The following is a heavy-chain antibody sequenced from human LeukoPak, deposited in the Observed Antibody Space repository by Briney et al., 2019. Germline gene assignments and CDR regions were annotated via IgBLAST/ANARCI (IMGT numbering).Heavy chain of an antibody. V-gene: IGHV4-59*04. D-gene: IGHD6-19*01. CDR1: GGSISSYY. CDR2: IYYSGST. Sequence: SETLSLTCTVSGGSISSYYWSWIRQPPGKGLEWIGNIYYSGSTYYNPSLKSRVTISVDTSKNQFSLKLSSVTAADTAVYYCAHSQWLPQDAFDIWGQGTMVSVSS. CDR3: AHSQWLPQDAFDI. J-gene: IGHJ3*02.